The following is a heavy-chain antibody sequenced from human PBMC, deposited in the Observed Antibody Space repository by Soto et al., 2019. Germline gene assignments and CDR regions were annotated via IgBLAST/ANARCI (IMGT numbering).Heavy chain of an antibody. CDR3: GAVYYYYGMDV. CDR1: GFTFSDYY. D-gene: IGHD1-26*01. J-gene: IGHJ6*02. CDR2: ISGSGGSA. Sequence: PGGSLRLSCAASGFTFSDYYMSWIRQAPGKGLEWVSYISGSGGSAYYADSVKGRFTISRDNSKNTLYLQMNSLRAEDTAVYYCGAVYYYYGMDVWGQGTTVTVSS. V-gene: IGHV3-23*01.